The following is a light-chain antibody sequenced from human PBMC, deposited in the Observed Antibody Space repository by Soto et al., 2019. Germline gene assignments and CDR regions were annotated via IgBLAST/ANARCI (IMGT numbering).Light chain of an antibody. Sequence: EIVLKQSPDTLSLSPGERATLSCRASQSVRSNYLAWYQQKPGQAPRFLIYDASSRATGIPDRFSGSGSGTDFTRTGDRGMPGDGAVYHCQQCGSTPLPFGGG. CDR2: DAS. J-gene: IGKJ4*01. V-gene: IGKV3-20*01. CDR1: QSVRSNY. CDR3: QQCGSTPLP.